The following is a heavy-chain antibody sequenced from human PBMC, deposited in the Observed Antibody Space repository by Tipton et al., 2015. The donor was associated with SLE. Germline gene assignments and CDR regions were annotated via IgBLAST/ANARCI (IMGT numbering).Heavy chain of an antibody. CDR2: IYYSGTT. J-gene: IGHJ4*02. CDR3: ATDGWAGGNADN. CDR1: GGSIISGDYY. D-gene: IGHD4-23*01. Sequence: LRLSCTVSGGSIISGDYYWSWIRQPAGKGLEWIGYIYYSGTTSYNPSLKSRVTISVDTSKNQFSLKLSSVTAADTAVYYCATDGWAGGNADNWGQGTLVTVSS. V-gene: IGHV4-61*10.